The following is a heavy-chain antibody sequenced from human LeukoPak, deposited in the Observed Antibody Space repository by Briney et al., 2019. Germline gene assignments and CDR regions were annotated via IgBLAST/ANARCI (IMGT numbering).Heavy chain of an antibody. CDR1: GLRFRSYA. CDR2: ISDDSSFT. CDR3: AREPSTYYYDSSGLDY. Sequence: PGGSLRLSCVASGLRFRSYAMNWVRQAPGKGLECISTISDDSSFTYYADSVKGRFTISRDNSKNTLYLQMNSLRAEDTAVYYCAREPSTYYYDSSGLDYWGQGTLVTVSS. V-gene: IGHV3-23*01. J-gene: IGHJ4*02. D-gene: IGHD3-22*01.